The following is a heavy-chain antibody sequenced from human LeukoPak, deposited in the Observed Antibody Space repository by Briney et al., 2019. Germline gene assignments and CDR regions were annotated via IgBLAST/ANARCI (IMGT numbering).Heavy chain of an antibody. CDR2: IYSGGGT. D-gene: IGHD3-22*01. Sequence: GGSLRLSCAASGFTVSNNYMSWVRQAPGKGLEWVSVIYSGGGTFYSDSVKGRFTMFRDNAKNTLYLQMDSLRAEDTAVYYCARDRYYYDSSGYWGREEDYYYYYGMDVWGQGTTVTVSS. CDR1: GFTVSNNY. V-gene: IGHV3-53*01. J-gene: IGHJ6*02. CDR3: ARDRYYYDSSGYWGREEDYYYYYGMDV.